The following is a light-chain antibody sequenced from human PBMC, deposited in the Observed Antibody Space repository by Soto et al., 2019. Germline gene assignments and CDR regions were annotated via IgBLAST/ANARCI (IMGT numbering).Light chain of an antibody. Sequence: QTVVTQEPSFSVSPGGTVTLTCGLSSGSVSSNNYPSWYQQTPGQAPRTLIYSTNTRSSGVPDRFSGSILGNKAALTITGAQADDESDYYCVLYMRSGIWVFGGGTQLTV. CDR2: STN. V-gene: IGLV8-61*01. J-gene: IGLJ3*02. CDR3: VLYMRSGIWV. CDR1: SGSVSSNNY.